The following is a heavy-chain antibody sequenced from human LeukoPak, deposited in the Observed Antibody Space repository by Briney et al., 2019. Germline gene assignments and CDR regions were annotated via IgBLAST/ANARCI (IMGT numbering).Heavy chain of an antibody. Sequence: AGGSLRLSCTVSGFTVSSNSMSWVRQAPGKGLEWVSFISSDNTHYSDSVKGRFTISRDNSKNTLYLQMNSLRAEDTAVYYCARRAGAYSHPYDYWGQGTLVTVSS. CDR2: ISSDNT. CDR1: GFTVSSNS. J-gene: IGHJ4*02. V-gene: IGHV3-53*01. D-gene: IGHD4/OR15-4a*01. CDR3: ARRAGAYSHPYDY.